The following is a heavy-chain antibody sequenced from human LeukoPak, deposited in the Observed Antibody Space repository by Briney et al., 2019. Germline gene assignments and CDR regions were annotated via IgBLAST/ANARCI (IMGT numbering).Heavy chain of an antibody. CDR1: GFTFRSHD. Sequence: GGSLRLSCAASGFTFRSHDMSWVRQAPGKGLEWVSGISGSGGSTFYADSVKGRFTISRDNSKNTLYLQMNSLRDEDTAVYYCAKGQNDFWSGFDYWGQGTLVTVSS. CDR3: AKGQNDFWSGFDY. V-gene: IGHV3-23*01. J-gene: IGHJ4*02. D-gene: IGHD3-3*01. CDR2: ISGSGGST.